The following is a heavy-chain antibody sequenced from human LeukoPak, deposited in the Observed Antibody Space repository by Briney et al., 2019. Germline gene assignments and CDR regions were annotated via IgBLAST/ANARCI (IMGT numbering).Heavy chain of an antibody. CDR3: ARTRRRYGGPLDY. D-gene: IGHD3-10*01. CDR1: GFIVSSNY. J-gene: IGHJ4*02. CDR2: IYSGGST. V-gene: IGHV3-66*01. Sequence: PGGSLRLSCAASGFIVSSNYMSWVRQAPGKGLEWVSIIYSGGSTYYADSVRDRFTISRDNSKTTLYLQMNSLRAEDKAVYYCARTRRRYGGPLDYWAQGTLVPVPS.